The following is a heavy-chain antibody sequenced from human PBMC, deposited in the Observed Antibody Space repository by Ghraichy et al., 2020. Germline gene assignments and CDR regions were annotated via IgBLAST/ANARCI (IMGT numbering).Heavy chain of an antibody. V-gene: IGHV3-23*01. CDR1: GFTFSSYA. D-gene: IGHD3-9*01. J-gene: IGHJ5*02. Sequence: SCAASGFTFSSYAMSWVRQAPGKGLEWVSAISGSGGSTYYADSVKGRFTISRDNSKNTLYLQMNSLRAEDTAVYYCAKGGYDILTGYETNWFDPWGQGTLVTVSS. CDR3: AKGGYDILTGYETNWFDP. CDR2: ISGSGGST.